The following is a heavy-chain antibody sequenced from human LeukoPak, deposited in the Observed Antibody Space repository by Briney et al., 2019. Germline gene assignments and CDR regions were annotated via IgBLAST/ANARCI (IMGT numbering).Heavy chain of an antibody. V-gene: IGHV3-7*03. CDR1: GFTFSGFW. CDR3: ARNEYCSSTSCSNTNFDY. D-gene: IGHD2-2*01. Sequence: GGSLRLSCAVSGFTFSGFWMSWSRQAPGKGLEWVASINSDGSEGYYADVVKGRFTISRDNAKNSLYLQINSLRAEDTAVYYCARNEYCSSTSCSNTNFDYWGQGTLVTVSS. J-gene: IGHJ4*02. CDR2: INSDGSEG.